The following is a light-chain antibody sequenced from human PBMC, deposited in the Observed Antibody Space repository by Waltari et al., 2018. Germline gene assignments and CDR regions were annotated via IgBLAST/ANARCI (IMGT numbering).Light chain of an antibody. CDR2: WAS. Sequence: DIVMTQSPASLAVSLCERATIHCKSRQSIFYSSNNKDYLAWYQLKPGQPPKLLIYWASTRESGVPDRFSGSGTGTDFTLTISSLQTEDVATYYCQQYRDTPYTFGQGTNLEI. CDR3: QQYRDTPYT. CDR1: QSIFYSSNNKDY. J-gene: IGKJ2*01. V-gene: IGKV4-1*01.